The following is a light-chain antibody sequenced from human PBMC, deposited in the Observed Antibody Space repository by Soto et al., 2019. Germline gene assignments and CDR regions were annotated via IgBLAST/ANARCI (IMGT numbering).Light chain of an antibody. V-gene: IGKV3-11*01. J-gene: IGKJ4*01. Sequence: EVVMSPSPATLSVSPGESAPLSLRASQRISSSLAWYQQKPGQAPRLLIYDASNRATRIPASFSGSGSGTDFTLTISSLEPEDFAVYYCQQRSNRPLPVGGVTKGEIK. CDR1: QRISSS. CDR2: DAS. CDR3: QQRSNRPLP.